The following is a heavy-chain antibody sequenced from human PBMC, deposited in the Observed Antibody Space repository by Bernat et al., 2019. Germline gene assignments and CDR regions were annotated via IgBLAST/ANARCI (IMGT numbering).Heavy chain of an antibody. CDR3: ARDRGGNY. CDR2: ISSSNTYI. V-gene: IGHV3-21*01. D-gene: IGHD3-16*01. CDR1: GFTFDSYT. Sequence: EVQLVESGGGLVMPGGSLRLSCAASGFTFDSYTMIWVRQAPGKGLEWVSSISSSNTYIYYADSVKGRFTISRDNAKNSLYLQMNSLRAGDTAVYYCARDRGGNYWGQGTLVTVSS. J-gene: IGHJ4*02.